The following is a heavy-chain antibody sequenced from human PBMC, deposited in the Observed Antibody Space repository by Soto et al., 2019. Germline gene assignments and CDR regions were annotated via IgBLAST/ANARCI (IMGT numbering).Heavy chain of an antibody. CDR3: ARDRGSGWFVY. Sequence: ASVKVSCKASGYTFNSYGISWVRQAPGQGLEWMGWISAYNGNTNYAQKFQGRVTLTTDTSTSTAYMELRSLTSDDTSVYYCARDRGSGWFVYWGQGALVTVS. J-gene: IGHJ4*02. V-gene: IGHV1-18*01. CDR2: ISAYNGNT. D-gene: IGHD6-19*01. CDR1: GYTFNSYG.